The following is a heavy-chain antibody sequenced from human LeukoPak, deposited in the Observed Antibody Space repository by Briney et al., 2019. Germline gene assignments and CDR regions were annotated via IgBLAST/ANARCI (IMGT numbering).Heavy chain of an antibody. J-gene: IGHJ4*02. CDR1: GGSISSSSYY. Sequence: SETLSLTCTVSGGSISSSSYYWGWIRQPPGKGLEWIGRIYTSGSTNYNPSLKSRVTMSVDTSKNQFSLKLSSVTAADTAVYYCARGRYDFWSEDYWGQGTLVTVSS. D-gene: IGHD3-3*01. V-gene: IGHV4-39*07. CDR3: ARGRYDFWSEDY. CDR2: IYTSGST.